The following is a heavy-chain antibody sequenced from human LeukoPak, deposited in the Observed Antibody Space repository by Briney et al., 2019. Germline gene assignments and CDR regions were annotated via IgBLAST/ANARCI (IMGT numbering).Heavy chain of an antibody. D-gene: IGHD6-13*01. CDR1: GFTFSSYG. CDR3: AKDRWRAGYFDY. V-gene: IGHV3-30*18. J-gene: IGHJ4*02. CDR2: ISYDGSNK. Sequence: GGSLRLSCAASGFTFSSYGMHGVRQAPGKGLEGGAVISYDGSNKYYTDSVKGRFTNSRENSKNTLYLQMNSLRAEDTAVYYCAKDRWRAGYFDYWGQGTLVTVSS.